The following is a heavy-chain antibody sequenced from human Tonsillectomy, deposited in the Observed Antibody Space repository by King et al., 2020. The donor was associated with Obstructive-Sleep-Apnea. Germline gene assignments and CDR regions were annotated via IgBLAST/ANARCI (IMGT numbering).Heavy chain of an antibody. CDR2: ISDDGSNK. V-gene: IGHV3-30*04. Sequence: QVQLVESGGGVVQPGRSLRLSCAASGFTLSPYAMDWVRQAPGKGLEWVAVISDDGSNKYYAASVKGRFTISRDNSMNTLYLQMNSLSAEDTAVYYCARVGQGIDYYYYGMDVWGQGTTVTVSS. CDR3: ARVGQGIDYYYYGMDV. CDR1: GFTLSPYA. D-gene: IGHD2-21*01. J-gene: IGHJ6*02.